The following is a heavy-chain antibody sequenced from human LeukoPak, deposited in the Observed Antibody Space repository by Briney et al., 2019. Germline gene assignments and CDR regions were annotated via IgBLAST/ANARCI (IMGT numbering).Heavy chain of an antibody. CDR1: GFTFSSYS. Sequence: GGSLRLSCAASGFTFSSYSMNWVRQAPGKGLEWVSSISSSSSYIYYADSVKGRFTISRDNAKNSLYLQMNSLRAEDTAVYYCARGSGYCSSTSCSDDYWGQGTLVTVSS. D-gene: IGHD2-2*01. J-gene: IGHJ4*02. CDR2: ISSSSSYI. CDR3: ARGSGYCSSTSCSDDY. V-gene: IGHV3-21*01.